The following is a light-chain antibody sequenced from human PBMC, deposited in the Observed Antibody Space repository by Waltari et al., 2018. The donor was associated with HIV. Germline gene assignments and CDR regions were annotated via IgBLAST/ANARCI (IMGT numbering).Light chain of an antibody. CDR1: HGVGSY. V-gene: IGKV1-9*01. J-gene: IGKJ4*01. CDR3: QQLKTYPVT. Sequence: IQLTQSPSFLSASVGDRVRITCLATHGVGSYLAWYQKKPGKAPKLLIYAVSVLQSGVPVRFSGSGSGTEFTLAISGLQPEDLASDFCQQLKTYPVTFGGGTKV. CDR2: AVS.